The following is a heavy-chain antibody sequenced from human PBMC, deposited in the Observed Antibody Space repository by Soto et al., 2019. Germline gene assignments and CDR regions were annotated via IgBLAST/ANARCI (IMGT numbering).Heavy chain of an antibody. J-gene: IGHJ4*02. CDR2: ISGLNGNT. CDR1: GYSFSTYG. D-gene: IGHD6-13*01. V-gene: IGHV1-18*01. Sequence: QVHLVQSGVEVKKPGASVKVSCKASGYSFSTYGISWVRQAPGQGLEWMGWISGLNGNTNYAQNLQGRVTMTTDTSTSTASMELRSLGFDDTAMYCCARDLFGEAGAGYFDYWGQGTLVTVSS. CDR3: ARDLFGEAGAGYFDY.